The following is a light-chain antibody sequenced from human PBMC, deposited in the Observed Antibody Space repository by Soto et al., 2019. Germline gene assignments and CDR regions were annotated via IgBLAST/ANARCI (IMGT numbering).Light chain of an antibody. CDR2: DAS. CDR1: QSVSSY. V-gene: IGKV3-11*01. Sequence: EIVLKQSPATLSLSPGERATLSCRASQSVSSYLAWYQQKPGQAPRLLIYDASNRATGITARFSGSGSGTDFTLTISSLEPEDLAVYYCQQRSNWPPYTFGQGTKLEIK. J-gene: IGKJ2*01. CDR3: QQRSNWPPYT.